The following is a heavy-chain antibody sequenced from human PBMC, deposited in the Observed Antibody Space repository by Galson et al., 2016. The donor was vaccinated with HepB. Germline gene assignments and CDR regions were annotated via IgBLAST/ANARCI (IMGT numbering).Heavy chain of an antibody. V-gene: IGHV6-1*01. CDR3: VEQRKGAPYGMDV. CDR2: TYNRSKXXN. J-gene: IGHJ6*02. Sequence: CAISGDSVSSNSAAWNWIRQSPSRGLEWLGRTYNRSKXXNDYAXXVKSRIIVNPDTSKNQFSLQLNSVTPEDTAVYYCVEQRKGAPYGMDVWGQGTTVTVS. D-gene: IGHD1/OR15-1a*01. CDR1: GDSVSSNSAA.